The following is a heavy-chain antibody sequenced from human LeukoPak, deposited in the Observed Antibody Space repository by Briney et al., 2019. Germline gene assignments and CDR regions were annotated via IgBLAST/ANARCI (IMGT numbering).Heavy chain of an antibody. J-gene: IGHJ6*03. CDR2: IYHSGTT. Sequence: SETLSLTCTVSGYSISSGYYWDWIRQPPGKGLEWIGSIYHSGTTYYNPSLKSRVTISVDTSKNQFSLKLSSVTAADTAVYYCARRGGYGSGAYYYYSYYFMDVWGKGTTVTIYS. D-gene: IGHD3-10*01. V-gene: IGHV4-38-2*02. CDR1: GYSISSGYY. CDR3: ARRGGYGSGAYYYYSYYFMDV.